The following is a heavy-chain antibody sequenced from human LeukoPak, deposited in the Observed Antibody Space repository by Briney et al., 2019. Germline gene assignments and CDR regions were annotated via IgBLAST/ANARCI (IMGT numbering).Heavy chain of an antibody. V-gene: IGHV3-33*01. J-gene: IGHJ5*02. CDR2: IWYDGSNK. Sequence: GRSLRLSCAASGFTFSSYGMHWVRQAPGKGLEWVAVIWYDGSNKYYADSVKGRFTISRDNSKNTLYLQMNSLRAEDTAVYYCARDTVIAPAGRFDPWGQGTLVTVSS. CDR3: ARDTVIAPAGRFDP. CDR1: GFTFSSYG. D-gene: IGHD6-13*01.